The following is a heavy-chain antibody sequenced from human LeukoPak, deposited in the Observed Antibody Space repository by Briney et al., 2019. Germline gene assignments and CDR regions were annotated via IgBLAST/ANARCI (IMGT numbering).Heavy chain of an antibody. Sequence: GGTLRLSCAASGFTFSSYAMTWVRQAPGKGLEWVSGISGGGDYTYYADSVKGRFTISRDNSKNTLYLQMNSLRVEDTGVYYCANRRGYSGYDKGEFDYWGQGTLVTVSS. J-gene: IGHJ4*02. CDR1: GFTFSSYA. CDR3: ANRRGYSGYDKGEFDY. V-gene: IGHV3-23*01. CDR2: ISGGGDYT. D-gene: IGHD5-12*01.